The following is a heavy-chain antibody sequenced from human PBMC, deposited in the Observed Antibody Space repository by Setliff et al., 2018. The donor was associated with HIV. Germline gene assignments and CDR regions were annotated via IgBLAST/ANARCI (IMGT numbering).Heavy chain of an antibody. D-gene: IGHD3-22*01. V-gene: IGHV4-34*01. Sequence: PSETLSLTCAVYGGSFSGYYWSWIRQPPGKGLEWIGEINHSGSTNYNPSLKSRVTISVDTSKNQFSLQLTSVTAADTAVYYCATTRGYYDSSGYYPHYWGQGTLVTVSS. CDR2: INHSGST. J-gene: IGHJ4*02. CDR3: ATTRGYYDSSGYYPHY. CDR1: GGSFSGYY.